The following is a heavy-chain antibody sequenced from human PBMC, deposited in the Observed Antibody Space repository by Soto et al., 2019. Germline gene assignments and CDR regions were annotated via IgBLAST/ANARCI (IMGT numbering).Heavy chain of an antibody. CDR2: ISTYNGNT. Sequence: GASVKVSCKASGYTFPTYDISWVRQAPGQGLEWMGRISTYNGNTNYPQSLQGRLTMTTDTSTSTAYMELRSLKSDDTAVYYCARDPYHVLMVNAPNLYGMDVWGQGTTVTVSS. CDR1: GYTFPTYD. D-gene: IGHD2-8*01. J-gene: IGHJ6*02. V-gene: IGHV1-18*01. CDR3: ARDPYHVLMVNAPNLYGMDV.